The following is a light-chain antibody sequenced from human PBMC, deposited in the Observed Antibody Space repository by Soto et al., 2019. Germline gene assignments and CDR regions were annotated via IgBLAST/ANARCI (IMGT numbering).Light chain of an antibody. CDR1: QSIGSG. J-gene: IGKJ2*01. CDR2: KAT. CDR3: QLYNDFQYT. Sequence: DIQMTQSPSTLSASVGDGVTITCRASQSIGSGLAWYQQKPGKAPELLIYKATNLQGGVPSRFSGSGSGTDFSLTISSVQPVDSATYYCQLYNDFQYTLGQGTKLEI. V-gene: IGKV1-5*03.